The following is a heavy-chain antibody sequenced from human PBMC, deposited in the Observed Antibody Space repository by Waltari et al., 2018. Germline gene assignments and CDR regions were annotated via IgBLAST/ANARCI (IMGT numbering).Heavy chain of an antibody. CDR3: ALATSYPGAFDI. Sequence: EVQLLESGGGLVQPGGSLRLSCAASGFTFSSYAMRWVRQAPGKGLEWVSAISGSGGSTYYADSVKGRFTISRDNSKNTLYLQMNSLRAEDTAVYYCALATSYPGAFDIWGQGTMVTVSS. V-gene: IGHV3-23*01. D-gene: IGHD5-12*01. CDR2: ISGSGGST. J-gene: IGHJ3*02. CDR1: GFTFSSYA.